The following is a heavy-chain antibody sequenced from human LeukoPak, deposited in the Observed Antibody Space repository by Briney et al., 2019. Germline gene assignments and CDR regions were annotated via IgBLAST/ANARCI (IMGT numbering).Heavy chain of an antibody. Sequence: QPGGSLRLSCAASGFTFSSYGMHWVRQAPGKGLEWVAVISYDGSNKYYADSVKGRFTISRDNSKNTLYLQMNSLRAEDTAVYYCAKDQTKPVVRLDYWGQGTLVTVSS. D-gene: IGHD1-14*01. CDR2: ISYDGSNK. J-gene: IGHJ4*02. V-gene: IGHV3-30*18. CDR1: GFTFSSYG. CDR3: AKDQTKPVVRLDY.